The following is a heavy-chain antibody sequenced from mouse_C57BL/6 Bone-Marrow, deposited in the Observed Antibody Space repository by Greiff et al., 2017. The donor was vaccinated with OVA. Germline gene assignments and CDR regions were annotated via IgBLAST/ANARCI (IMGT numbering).Heavy chain of an antibody. J-gene: IGHJ1*03. V-gene: IGHV1-81*01. CDR1: GYTFTSYG. D-gene: IGHD1-1*01. CDR3: ARGVYGRRYFDV. CDR2: IYPRSGNT. Sequence: QVQLQQSGAELARPGASVKLSCKASGYTFTSYGISWVKQRTGQGLEWIGEIYPRSGNTYYNEKFKGKATLTADKSSSTAYIELRSLTSEDSSVYFCARGVYGRRYFDVWGTGTTVTVSS.